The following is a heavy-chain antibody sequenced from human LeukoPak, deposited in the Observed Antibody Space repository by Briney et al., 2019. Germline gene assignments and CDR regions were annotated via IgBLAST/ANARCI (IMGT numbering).Heavy chain of an antibody. CDR2: INHSGST. J-gene: IGHJ6*02. D-gene: IGHD3-3*01. Sequence: PSETLSLTCAVYGGSFSGYYWSWIRQPPGKGLEWIGEINHSGSTNYNPSLKSRVTISVDTSKNQFSLKLSSVTAADTAVYYCARGVVRFSLHYYYGMDVWGQGTTVTVSS. CDR3: ARGVVRFSLHYYYGMDV. CDR1: GGSFSGYY. V-gene: IGHV4-34*01.